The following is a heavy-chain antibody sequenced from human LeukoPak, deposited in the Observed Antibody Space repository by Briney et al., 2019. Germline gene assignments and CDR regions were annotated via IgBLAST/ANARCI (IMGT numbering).Heavy chain of an antibody. V-gene: IGHV4-34*01. D-gene: IGHD2-15*01. Sequence: PSETLSLTCAVYGGSFSGYYWSWIRQPPGKGLEWIGEINHSGSTYYNPSLKSRVTISVDTSKNQFSLKLSSVTAADTAVYYCARHRKDIVVVVAATPGWFDYWGQGTLVTVSS. CDR3: ARHRKDIVVVVAATPGWFDY. J-gene: IGHJ4*02. CDR1: GGSFSGYY. CDR2: INHSGST.